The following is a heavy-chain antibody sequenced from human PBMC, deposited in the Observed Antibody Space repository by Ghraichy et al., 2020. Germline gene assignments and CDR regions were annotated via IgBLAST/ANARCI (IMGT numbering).Heavy chain of an antibody. V-gene: IGHV3-30*18. Sequence: GGSLRLSCAASGFTFSSYGMHWVRQAPGKGLEWVAVISYDGSNKYYADSVKGRFTISRDNSKNTLYLQMNSLRAEDTAVYYCAKSTNGRLVHDAFDIWGQGTMVTVSS. J-gene: IGHJ3*02. CDR1: GFTFSSYG. CDR3: AKSTNGRLVHDAFDI. CDR2: ISYDGSNK. D-gene: IGHD2-8*02.